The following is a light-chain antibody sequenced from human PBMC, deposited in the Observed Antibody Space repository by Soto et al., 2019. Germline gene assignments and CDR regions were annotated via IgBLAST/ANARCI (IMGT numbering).Light chain of an antibody. Sequence: DIELTQSPSTLSASVGDRVTIPCRASESINSWLAWYQQKPGKPPKLLIYDTSSLESGIPARFSGSGSGTEFSLTISSLQPDDLGAYYCQQHHSCSSTFGQGTRLEIK. CDR3: QQHHSCSST. J-gene: IGKJ5*01. CDR2: DTS. CDR1: ESINSW. V-gene: IGKV1-5*01.